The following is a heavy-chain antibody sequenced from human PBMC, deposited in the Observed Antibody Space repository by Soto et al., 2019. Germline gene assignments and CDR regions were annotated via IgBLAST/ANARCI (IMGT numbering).Heavy chain of an antibody. D-gene: IGHD6-19*01. J-gene: IGHJ4*02. V-gene: IGHV3-64D*06. Sequence: VQLVESGGGVVQPGRSLRLSCAASGFTFNSYAMHWVRQAPGKGLEFVSAISSYGADTYYADSVKGRFAISRDNSKNTLYLQMSSLRAEDTALYSCVKEGYMRSDWYGQFDYWGQGALVTVSS. CDR1: GFTFNSYA. CDR2: ISSYGADT. CDR3: VKEGYMRSDWYGQFDY.